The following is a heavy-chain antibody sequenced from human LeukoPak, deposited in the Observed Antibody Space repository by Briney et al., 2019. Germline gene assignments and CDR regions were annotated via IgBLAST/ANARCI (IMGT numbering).Heavy chain of an antibody. Sequence: GGSLRLSCAASGFTFDDYAMSWVRQAPGKGLEWVSGINWSGVSTGYAESVKGRFTISRDKTKNSLFLQMNSLRAEDTAFYYCAKGKDTLNPYWYFDVWGRGTLVTVSS. J-gene: IGHJ2*01. CDR3: AKGKDTLNPYWYFDV. D-gene: IGHD2-15*01. CDR2: INWSGVST. V-gene: IGHV3-20*04. CDR1: GFTFDDYA.